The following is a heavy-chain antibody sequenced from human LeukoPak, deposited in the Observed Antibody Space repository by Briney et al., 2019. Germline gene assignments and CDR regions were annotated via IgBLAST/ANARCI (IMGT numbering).Heavy chain of an antibody. Sequence: PSETLSLTCTVSGGSISSGGYYWSWIRQPPGKGLEWIGYIYYSGSTNYNPSLKSRVTISVDTSKNQFSLKLSSVTAADTAVYYCARERGPYSGYDIDYWGQGTLVTVSS. CDR3: ARERGPYSGYDIDY. CDR1: GGSISSGGYY. D-gene: IGHD5-12*01. V-gene: IGHV4-61*08. CDR2: IYYSGST. J-gene: IGHJ4*02.